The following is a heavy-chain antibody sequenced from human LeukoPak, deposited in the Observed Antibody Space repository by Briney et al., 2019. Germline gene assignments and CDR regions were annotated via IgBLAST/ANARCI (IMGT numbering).Heavy chain of an antibody. CDR2: IHYSGAT. D-gene: IGHD2-15*01. Sequence: SGTLSPTCTVSGGSISTFYWSWIRQPPGRGLEWIGYIHYSGATSYNPSLKSRVNISVDTSKNQLSLKVTSVIAADTAVYYCAREWSAFDYWGQGTLVTVSS. CDR1: GGSISTFY. CDR3: AREWSAFDY. J-gene: IGHJ4*02. V-gene: IGHV4-59*12.